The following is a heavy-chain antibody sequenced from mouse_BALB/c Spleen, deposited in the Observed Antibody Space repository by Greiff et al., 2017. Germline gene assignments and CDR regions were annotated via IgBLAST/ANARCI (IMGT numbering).Heavy chain of an antibody. J-gene: IGHJ2*01. CDR3: ARDSFDY. V-gene: IGHV14-3*02. CDR1: GFNIKDSY. CDR2: IDPANGNT. Sequence: VQLKQSGAELVKPGASVKLSCTASGFNIKDSYMHWVKQRPEQGLEWIGRIDPANGNTKYDPKFQGKATITADTSSNTAYLQLSSLTSEDTAVYCCARDSFDYWGQGTTLTVSS.